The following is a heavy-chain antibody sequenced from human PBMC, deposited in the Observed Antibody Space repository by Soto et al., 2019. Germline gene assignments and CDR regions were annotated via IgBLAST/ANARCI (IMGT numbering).Heavy chain of an antibody. J-gene: IGHJ4*02. Sequence: EVQLVESGGGLVQPGGSLRLSCAASGFTFSSYSMNWVRQAPGKGLEWVSYISSSSSTIYYADSVKGRFTISRDNAKNSLYLQMNSLRAEDTAVYYGARDTDGYYYGSGSLDYWGQGTLVTVSS. CDR1: GFTFSSYS. CDR2: ISSSSSTI. V-gene: IGHV3-48*01. CDR3: ARDTDGYYYGSGSLDY. D-gene: IGHD3-10*01.